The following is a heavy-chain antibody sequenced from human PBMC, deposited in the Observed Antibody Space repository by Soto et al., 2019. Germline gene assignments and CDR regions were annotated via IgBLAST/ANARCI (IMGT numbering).Heavy chain of an antibody. CDR2: IYYSGST. V-gene: IGHV4-39*01. CDR1: GGSISSSSYY. Sequence: SATLSLTCTVSGGSISSSSYYWGWIRQPPGKGLEWIGSIYYSGSTYYNPSLKSRVTISVDTSKNQFSLKLSSVTAADTAVYYCARQAGAYCGGDCNYGMDVWGQGTTVTVSS. D-gene: IGHD2-21*02. J-gene: IGHJ6*02. CDR3: ARQAGAYCGGDCNYGMDV.